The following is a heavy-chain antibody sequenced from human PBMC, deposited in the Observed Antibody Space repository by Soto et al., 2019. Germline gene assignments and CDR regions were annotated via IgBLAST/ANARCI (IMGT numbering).Heavy chain of an antibody. D-gene: IGHD6-13*01. CDR3: AREGVTAAGTVTWFDP. J-gene: IGHJ5*02. Sequence: GGSLRLSCAASGFTFSSYWMHWVRQAPGKGLVWVSRINSDGSSTSYADSVKGRFTISRDNAKNTLYLQMNSLRAEDTAVYYCAREGVTAAGTVTWFDPWGQGTLVTVSS. V-gene: IGHV3-74*01. CDR1: GFTFSSYW. CDR2: INSDGSST.